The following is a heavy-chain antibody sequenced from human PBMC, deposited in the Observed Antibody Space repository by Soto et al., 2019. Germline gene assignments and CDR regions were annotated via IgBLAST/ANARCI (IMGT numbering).Heavy chain of an antibody. CDR3: ARHLAAGDS. V-gene: IGHV1-18*01. D-gene: IGHD6-25*01. Sequence: ASVKVSCKASGYTFTSYGISWVRQAPGQGLEWMGLISAYNGNTNYAQKLQGRVTVTIDTSTSTVFMELNSLRYEDTAVYYCARHLAAGDSWGQGTLVTVSS. CDR2: ISAYNGNT. CDR1: GYTFTSYG. J-gene: IGHJ4*02.